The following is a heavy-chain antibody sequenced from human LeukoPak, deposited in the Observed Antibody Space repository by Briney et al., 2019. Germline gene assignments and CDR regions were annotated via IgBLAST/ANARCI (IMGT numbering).Heavy chain of an antibody. CDR2: IYYSGST. Sequence: TLSLTCTVSGGSISGADYYWSWIRQPPGKDLEWIGYIYYSGSTYYNSSLKSRVTISVDISKNQFSLKVSPVTAADTAVYYCARDAGHQLSRRNYYAMDVWGQGTTVTVSS. D-gene: IGHD2-2*01. V-gene: IGHV4-30-4*01. CDR3: ARDAGHQLSRRNYYAMDV. CDR1: GGSISGADYY. J-gene: IGHJ6*02.